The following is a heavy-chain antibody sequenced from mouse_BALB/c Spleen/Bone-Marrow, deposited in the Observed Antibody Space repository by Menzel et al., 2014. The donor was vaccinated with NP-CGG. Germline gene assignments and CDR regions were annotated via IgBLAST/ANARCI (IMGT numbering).Heavy chain of an antibody. Sequence: GAELVKPGASVKLSCKASGYTFTSYYMYWVKQRPGQGLEWIGEINPSNGGTNFNEKFKSKATLTVDKSSSTAYMQLSSLTSEDSAVYYCTREGDSPFAYWGQGTLVTVSA. D-gene: IGHD2-13*01. CDR1: GYTFTSYY. J-gene: IGHJ3*01. CDR3: TREGDSPFAY. V-gene: IGHV1S81*02. CDR2: INPSNGGT.